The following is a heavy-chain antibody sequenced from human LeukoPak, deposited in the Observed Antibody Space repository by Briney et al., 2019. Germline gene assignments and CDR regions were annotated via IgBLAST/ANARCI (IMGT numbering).Heavy chain of an antibody. CDR1: GGSISSYY. D-gene: IGHD6-6*01. J-gene: IGHJ3*02. Sequence: PSETLSLTCTVSGGSISSYYWSRIRQPAGKGLEWIGRIYSSGSTNYNPSLKSRVTISQDTSKNQVSLKLSSVTAADTAVYYCARDPRYSSSAHVFDIWGQGTMVTVSS. CDR3: ARDPRYSSSAHVFDI. CDR2: IYSSGST. V-gene: IGHV4-4*07.